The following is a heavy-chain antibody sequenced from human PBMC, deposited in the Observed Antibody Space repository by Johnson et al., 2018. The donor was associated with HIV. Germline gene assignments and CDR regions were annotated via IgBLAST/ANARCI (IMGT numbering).Heavy chain of an antibody. CDR1: GLSFSNFG. D-gene: IGHD3-22*01. Sequence: QVQLVESGGSVVWPGGSLRLSCVASGLSFSNFGIHWVRQAPGKGPEWVAVISYDGSNKYYADSVKGRFTISRDNSKNTLYLQMNSRRAEDTAVYYCARVSKYYDSIRGAFDIWGQGTMVTVSS. V-gene: IGHV3-30*03. CDR2: ISYDGSNK. CDR3: ARVSKYYDSIRGAFDI. J-gene: IGHJ3*02.